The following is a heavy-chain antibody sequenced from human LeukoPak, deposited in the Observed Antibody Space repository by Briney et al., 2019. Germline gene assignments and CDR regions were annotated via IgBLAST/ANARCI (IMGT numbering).Heavy chain of an antibody. D-gene: IGHD4-17*01. J-gene: IGHJ2*01. CDR2: IYTSGST. CDR1: GGSISSGSYY. Sequence: SETLSLTGTVSGGSISSGSYYWSWIRQPAGKGLEWIGRIYTSGSTNYNPSLKSRVTISVDTSKNQFSLKLSSVTAADTAVYYCARVRYGDYGWYFDLWGRGTLVTVSS. CDR3: ARVRYGDYGWYFDL. V-gene: IGHV4-61*02.